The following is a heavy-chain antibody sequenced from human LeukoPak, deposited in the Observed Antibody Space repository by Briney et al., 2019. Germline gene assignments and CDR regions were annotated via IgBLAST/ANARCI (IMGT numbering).Heavy chain of an antibody. CDR2: IYYSGST. Sequence: SETLSLTCTVSGGSISSYYWSWIRQPPGKGLEWIGYIYYSGSTNYNPSLKSRVTISVDTSKNQFSLKLSSVTAADTAVYYCARCIVGATAQYYFDYWGQGTLVTVSS. CDR3: ARCIVGATAQYYFDY. CDR1: GGSISSYY. J-gene: IGHJ4*02. D-gene: IGHD1-26*01. V-gene: IGHV4-59*12.